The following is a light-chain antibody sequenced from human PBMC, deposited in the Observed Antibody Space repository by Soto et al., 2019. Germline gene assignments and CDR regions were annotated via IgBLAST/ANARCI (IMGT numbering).Light chain of an antibody. CDR1: QGIRSH. Sequence: DLPMTQSPSSLSASVGDRVIITCRASQGIRSHLAWFQQKPGKAPKSLIYVASTLQSGVPSKFSGSGSGTDFTLTINSLQPEDFATYYCLQYDTGPLTFGPGTKVDIK. CDR3: LQYDTGPLT. CDR2: VAS. V-gene: IGKV1-16*02. J-gene: IGKJ3*01.